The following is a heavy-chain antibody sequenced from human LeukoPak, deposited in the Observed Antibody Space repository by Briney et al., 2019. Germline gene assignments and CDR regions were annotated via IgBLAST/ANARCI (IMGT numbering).Heavy chain of an antibody. CDR2: IYYSGGT. CDR3: ASIVTESSGYFSSYYGMDV. J-gene: IGHJ6*02. Sequence: SETLSLTCTVSGGSISSSSYYWGWIRQPPGKGLEWIGSIYYSGGTYYNPSLKSRVTISVDTSKNQISLKLSSVTAADTAVYYCASIVTESSGYFSSYYGMDVWGQGTTVTVSS. CDR1: GGSISSSSYY. D-gene: IGHD3-22*01. V-gene: IGHV4-39*07.